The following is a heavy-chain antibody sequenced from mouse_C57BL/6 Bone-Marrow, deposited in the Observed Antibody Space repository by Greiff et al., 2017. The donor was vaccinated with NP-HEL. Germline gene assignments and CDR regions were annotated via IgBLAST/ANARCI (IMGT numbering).Heavy chain of an antibody. D-gene: IGHD2-5*01. CDR1: GFSLTSYG. CDR2: IWSEGST. V-gene: IGHV2-6-1*01. CDR3: ARHYYSNNYYAMDY. Sequence: QVQLQQSGPGLVAPSQSLSITCTVSGFSLTSYGVHWVRQPPGKGLEWVVVIWSEGSTNYTLALKSRMSISKDNSKSQVFLKMNSLQTDDPAMYYCARHYYSNNYYAMDYWSQGTSVTVSS. J-gene: IGHJ4*01.